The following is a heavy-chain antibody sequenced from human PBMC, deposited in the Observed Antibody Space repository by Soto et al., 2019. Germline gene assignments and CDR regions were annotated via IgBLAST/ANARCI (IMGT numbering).Heavy chain of an antibody. V-gene: IGHV4-34*01. Sequence: SETLSLTCAVYCGSFSGYSWSWIRQPPGKGLEWIGEINHSGSTNYNPSLKSRVTISIDTSKNQFSLKLSSVTAADTAVYYCARGGRGYSFGYIYYWGQGTLVTVSS. CDR1: CGSFSGYS. D-gene: IGHD5-18*01. J-gene: IGHJ4*02. CDR2: INHSGST. CDR3: ARGGRGYSFGYIYY.